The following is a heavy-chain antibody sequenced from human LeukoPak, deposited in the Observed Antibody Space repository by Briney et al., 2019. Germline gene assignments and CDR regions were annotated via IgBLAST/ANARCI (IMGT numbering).Heavy chain of an antibody. CDR2: ISGSGGST. J-gene: IGHJ6*03. CDR1: GFTFSSYG. V-gene: IGHV3-23*01. Sequence: GGTLRLSCAASGFTFSSYGMSWVRQAPGKGLEWVSAISGSGGSTYYADSVKGRFTISRDNSKSTLYLQMNSLRAEDTAVYYCAKDSPSSYYYYMDVWGKGTTVTISS. CDR3: AKDSPSSYYYYMDV.